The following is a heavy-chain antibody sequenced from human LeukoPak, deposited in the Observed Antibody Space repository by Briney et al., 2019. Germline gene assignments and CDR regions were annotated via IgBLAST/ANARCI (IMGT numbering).Heavy chain of an antibody. D-gene: IGHD2-15*01. CDR3: ARDPIYCSGGSCYSGFDY. J-gene: IGHJ4*02. CDR2: ISSSDSTI. Sequence: GGSLRLSCAASGFTFSSYEMHWVRQPPGKGLEWVSYISSSDSTIYYADSVKGRFTISRDNAKNSLYLQMNSLRAEDTAVYYCARDPIYCSGGSCYSGFDYWGQGTLVTVSS. CDR1: GFTFSSYE. V-gene: IGHV3-48*03.